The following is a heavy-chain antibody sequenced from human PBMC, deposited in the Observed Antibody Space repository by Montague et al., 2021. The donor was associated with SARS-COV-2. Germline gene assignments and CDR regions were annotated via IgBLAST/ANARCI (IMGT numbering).Heavy chain of an antibody. D-gene: IGHD6-19*01. Sequence: SETLSLTCTVSGGSISSSSYYWGWIRQPPGKGLEWIGSIYYSGSTYYNPSLKSRVTISVDTSKNQFSLKLSSVTAAVTAVYYCARQVSSSGWFKPDAFDIWGQGTMVTVSS. J-gene: IGHJ3*02. V-gene: IGHV4-39*01. CDR2: IYYSGST. CDR1: GGSISSSSYY. CDR3: ARQVSSSGWFKPDAFDI.